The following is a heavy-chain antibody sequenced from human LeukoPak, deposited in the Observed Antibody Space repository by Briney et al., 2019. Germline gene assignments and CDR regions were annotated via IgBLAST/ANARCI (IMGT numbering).Heavy chain of an antibody. CDR2: FSGSGGST. CDR1: GFTFSSYA. J-gene: IGHJ4*02. Sequence: GGSLRLSCAASGFTFSSYAMSWVRQAPGKGLEWVSGFSGSGGSTYYADSVKGRFTISRDNSKNTLFLQMNSLRAEDTAVYYCAKVYSSSWYRSGSDYWGQGTLVTVSS. V-gene: IGHV3-23*01. D-gene: IGHD6-13*01. CDR3: AKVYSSSWYRSGSDY.